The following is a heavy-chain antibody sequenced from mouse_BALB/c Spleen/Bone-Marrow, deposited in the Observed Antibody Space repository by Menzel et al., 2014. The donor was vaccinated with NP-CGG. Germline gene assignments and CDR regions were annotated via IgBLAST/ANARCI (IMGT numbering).Heavy chain of an antibody. D-gene: IGHD2-3*01. CDR2: IYPGNVNT. CDR3: AGLLRGDYAMDY. CDR1: GYTFTSYY. V-gene: IGHV1S56*01. J-gene: IGHJ4*01. Sequence: QVQLQQSGPELVKPGASVRISCKASGYTFTSYYIHWVKQRPGQGLEWIGWIYPGNVNTKYNEKFKGKATLTADKSSSTAYMQLSSLTSEDYAVYFCAGLLRGDYAMDYWGQGTSVTVSS.